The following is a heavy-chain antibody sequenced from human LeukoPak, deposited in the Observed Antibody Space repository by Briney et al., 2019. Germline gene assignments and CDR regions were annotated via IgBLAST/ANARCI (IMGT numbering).Heavy chain of an antibody. CDR2: IRYDGSNK. D-gene: IGHD4-17*01. V-gene: IGHV3-30*02. Sequence: GGSLRLSCAASGFTFRSYGMHWVRQAPGKGLEWVAFIRYDGSNKYYADSVKGRFTISRDNSKNTLYLQMSSLRAEDTAVYYCAKDHADYGDDFDNWGRGTLVTVSS. J-gene: IGHJ4*02. CDR3: AKDHADYGDDFDN. CDR1: GFTFRSYG.